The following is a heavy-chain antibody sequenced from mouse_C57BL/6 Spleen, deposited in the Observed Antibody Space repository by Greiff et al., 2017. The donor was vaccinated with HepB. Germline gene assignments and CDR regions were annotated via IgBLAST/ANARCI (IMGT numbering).Heavy chain of an antibody. Sequence: DVQLVESGPGLVKPSQSLSLTCSVTGYSITSGYYWNWIRQFPGNKLEWMGYISYDGSNNYNPSLKNRISITRDTSKNQFFLKLNSVTTEDTATYYCAREDYDYDDAMDYWGQGTSVTVSS. V-gene: IGHV3-6*01. CDR1: GYSITSGYY. CDR3: AREDYDYDDAMDY. J-gene: IGHJ4*01. D-gene: IGHD2-4*01. CDR2: ISYDGSN.